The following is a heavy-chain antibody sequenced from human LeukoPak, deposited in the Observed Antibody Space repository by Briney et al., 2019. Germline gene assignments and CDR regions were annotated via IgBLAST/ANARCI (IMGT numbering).Heavy chain of an antibody. CDR1: GFSLSSYD. J-gene: IGHJ4*02. V-gene: IGHV3-23*01. CDR2: ISGGGGSK. Sequence: GGSLRLSCAASGFSLSSYDMSWDRQAPGKGREGVTAISGGGGSKEYADSVKGRFTIYRDKTKETVYLKMNSLRAEDTAVYYCAKDYGSWPYYLDYWGQGTLVTVSS. CDR3: AKDYGSWPYYLDY. D-gene: IGHD6-13*01.